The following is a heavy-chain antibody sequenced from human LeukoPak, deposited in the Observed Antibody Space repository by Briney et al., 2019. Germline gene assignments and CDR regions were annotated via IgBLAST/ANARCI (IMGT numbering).Heavy chain of an antibody. Sequence: NPGGSLRLSCAASGFTFNSYSMNWVRQAPGKGLEWVSSISSSSSHIYYADSVKGRFTISRDNAKNSLYLQMNSLRAEDTAVYYCARDLSSTSCYTCYYYMDVWGKGTTVTVSS. V-gene: IGHV3-21*01. D-gene: IGHD2-2*02. CDR1: GFTFNSYS. CDR2: ISSSSSHI. CDR3: ARDLSSTSCYTCYYYMDV. J-gene: IGHJ6*03.